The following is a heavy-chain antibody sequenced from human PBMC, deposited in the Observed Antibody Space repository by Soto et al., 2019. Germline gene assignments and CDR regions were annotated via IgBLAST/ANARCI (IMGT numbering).Heavy chain of an antibody. J-gene: IGHJ4*02. CDR3: ARDLTEFGGVIAVLDY. Sequence: VQLVQSGAEVKKPGASVKVSCKASGYTFTGYYMHWVRQAPGQGLEWMGWINPNSGGTNYAQKFQGWVTMTRDTSISTAYMELSRLRSDDTAVYYCARDLTEFGGVIAVLDYWGQGTLVTVSS. CDR1: GYTFTGYY. V-gene: IGHV1-2*04. D-gene: IGHD3-16*02. CDR2: INPNSGGT.